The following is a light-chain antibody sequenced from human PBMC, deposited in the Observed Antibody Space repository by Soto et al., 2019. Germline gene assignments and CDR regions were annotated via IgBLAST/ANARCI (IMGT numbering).Light chain of an antibody. CDR2: GAF. V-gene: IGKV1-12*01. Sequence: DIQMTQSPSSVVASVGDRVTITCRASQGIDRWLAWYQQKPGRAPTHLISGAFILQSEVPSRFSGSRSGTEFTLTISSLQPEDFATYYCQQANSFPITFGQGTRLEIK. CDR3: QQANSFPIT. J-gene: IGKJ5*01. CDR1: QGIDRW.